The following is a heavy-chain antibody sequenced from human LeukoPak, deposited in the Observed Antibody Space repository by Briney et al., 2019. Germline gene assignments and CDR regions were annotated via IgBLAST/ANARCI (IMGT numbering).Heavy chain of an antibody. D-gene: IGHD3-22*01. CDR2: ISAYNGNT. Sequence: ASVKVSCKASGYTFTSYGISWVRQAPGQGLEWMGWISAYNGNTNYAQKLQGRVTMTTDTSTSTAYMELRSLRSDDTAVYYCARRPGYSSGYYFDAFDIWGQGTMVTVSS. J-gene: IGHJ3*02. CDR3: ARRPGYSSGYYFDAFDI. CDR1: GYTFTSYG. V-gene: IGHV1-18*01.